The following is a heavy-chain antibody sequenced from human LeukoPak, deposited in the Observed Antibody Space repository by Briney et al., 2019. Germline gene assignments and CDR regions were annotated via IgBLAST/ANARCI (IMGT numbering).Heavy chain of an antibody. Sequence: GASVKVSCKASGYTFTGYYMHWVRQAPGQGLEWMGWINTNTGNPTYAQGFTGRFVFSLDTSVSTAYLQISSLKAEDTAVYYCARASLPYYDILTGYYSYYYYYYMDVWGKGTTVTVSS. CDR2: INTNTGNP. J-gene: IGHJ6*03. CDR3: ARASLPYYDILTGYYSYYYYYYMDV. CDR1: GYTFTGYY. V-gene: IGHV7-4-1*02. D-gene: IGHD3-9*01.